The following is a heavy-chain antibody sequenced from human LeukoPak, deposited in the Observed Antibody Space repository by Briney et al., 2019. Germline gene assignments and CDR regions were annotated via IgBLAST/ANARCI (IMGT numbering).Heavy chain of an antibody. Sequence: SGGSLRLSCAASGFTFNRIWMTWVRQAPGKGLEWVANIKEDGSEKRYGGSVKGRFTISRDNAKDSVYLQMNSLRAEDTALYYCAMGTLADVWGPGTLVTVSS. CDR3: AMGTLADV. J-gene: IGHJ4*02. D-gene: IGHD1-1*01. CDR1: GFTFNRIW. V-gene: IGHV3-7*05. CDR2: IKEDGSEK.